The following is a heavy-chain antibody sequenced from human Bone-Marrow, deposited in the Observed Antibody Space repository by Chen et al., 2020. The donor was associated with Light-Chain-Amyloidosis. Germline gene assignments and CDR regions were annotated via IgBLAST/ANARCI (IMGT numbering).Heavy chain of an antibody. CDR1: GFTVSSNY. V-gene: IGHV3-53*02. D-gene: IGHD5-12*01. J-gene: IGHJ4*02. Sequence: EVQLVETGGGLIQHGGSLRLSCAASGFTVSSNYMSWVRQAPGKGLEWVSVIYSGGSTYYADSVKGRFTISRDNSKNTLYLQMNSLRAEDTAVYYCARNRDGYNFAFDYWGQGTLVTVSS. CDR3: ARNRDGYNFAFDY. CDR2: IYSGGST.